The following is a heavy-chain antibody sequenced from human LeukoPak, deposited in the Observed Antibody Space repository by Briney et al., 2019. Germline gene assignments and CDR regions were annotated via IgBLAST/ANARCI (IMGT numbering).Heavy chain of an antibody. J-gene: IGHJ6*02. CDR3: AREGNWDYGGGDYYYYGMDV. Sequence: GASVKVSCKASGYTFTSYDINWVRQATGQGLEWMGWMNPNSGNTGYAQKFQGRVTMTRNTSISTAYMELSSLRSEDTAVYYCAREGNWDYGGGDYYYYGMDVWGQGTTVTVSS. CDR2: MNPNSGNT. CDR1: GYTFTSYD. V-gene: IGHV1-8*01. D-gene: IGHD1-7*01.